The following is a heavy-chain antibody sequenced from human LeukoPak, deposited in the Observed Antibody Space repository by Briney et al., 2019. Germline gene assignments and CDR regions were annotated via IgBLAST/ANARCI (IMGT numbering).Heavy chain of an antibody. Sequence: GGSLRLSCAGSGFSFTGYGMNWVRQAPGKGLEWVSYISGSSSTIYYADSVKGRFTISRDNAKNSLYLQMNSLRAEDTAVYYCARDAGFFKYFDYWGQGTLVTVSS. D-gene: IGHD3-10*01. CDR3: ARDAGFFKYFDY. J-gene: IGHJ4*02. V-gene: IGHV3-48*01. CDR2: ISGSSSTI. CDR1: GFSFTGYG.